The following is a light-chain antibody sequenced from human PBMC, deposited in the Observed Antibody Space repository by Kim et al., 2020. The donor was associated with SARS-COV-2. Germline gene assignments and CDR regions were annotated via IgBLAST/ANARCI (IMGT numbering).Light chain of an antibody. CDR3: NSRDSSGKV. CDR1: SLRSYY. V-gene: IGLV3-19*01. J-gene: IGLJ3*02. CDR2: GKN. Sequence: SGALGQTVRITRQGDSLRSYYASWYQQKPGQAPVLVIYGKNNRPSGIPDRFSGSSSGNTASLTITGAQAEDEADYYCNSRDSSGKVFGGGTQLTVL.